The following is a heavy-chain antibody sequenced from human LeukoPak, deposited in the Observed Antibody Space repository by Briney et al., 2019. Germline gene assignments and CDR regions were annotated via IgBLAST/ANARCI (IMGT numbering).Heavy chain of an antibody. D-gene: IGHD4-17*01. CDR1: GFTFSSYA. Sequence: GGSLRLSCAASGFTFSSYAMSWVRQAPGEGLEWVSAISGSGGSTYYADSVKGRFTISRDNSKNTLYLQMNSLRAEDTAVYYCAKDDDYGDYASDYWGQGTLVTVSS. V-gene: IGHV3-23*01. CDR2: ISGSGGST. J-gene: IGHJ4*02. CDR3: AKDDDYGDYASDY.